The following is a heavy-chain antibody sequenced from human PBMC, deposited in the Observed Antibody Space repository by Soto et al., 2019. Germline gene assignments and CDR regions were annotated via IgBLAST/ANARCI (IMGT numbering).Heavy chain of an antibody. D-gene: IGHD2-15*01. CDR3: ARSRRAVVVVAVYYYYGMDV. J-gene: IGHJ6*02. Sequence: SVKVSCKASGGTFSSYAISWVRQAPGQGLEWMGGIIPIFGTANYAQKFQGRVTITADESTSTAYMELSSLRSEDTAVYYCARSRRAVVVVAVYYYYGMDVWGQGTTVTVSS. V-gene: IGHV1-69*13. CDR1: GGTFSSYA. CDR2: IIPIFGTA.